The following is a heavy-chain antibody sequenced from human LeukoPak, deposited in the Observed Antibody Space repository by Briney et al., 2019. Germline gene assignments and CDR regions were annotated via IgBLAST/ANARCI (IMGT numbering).Heavy chain of an antibody. V-gene: IGHV3-23*01. CDR3: AKIAWSGDLYYYGMDV. CDR1: GFTFSSYA. CDR2: ISGSGGST. D-gene: IGHD4-17*01. Sequence: PGGSLRLSCAASGFTFSSYAMSWVRQAPGKGLEWASAISGSGGSTYYADSVKGRFTISRDNSKNTLYLQMNSLRAEDTAVYYCAKIAWSGDLYYYGMDVWGQGTTVTVSS. J-gene: IGHJ6*02.